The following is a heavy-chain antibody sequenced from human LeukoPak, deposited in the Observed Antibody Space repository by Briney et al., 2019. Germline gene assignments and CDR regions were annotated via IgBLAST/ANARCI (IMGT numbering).Heavy chain of an antibody. CDR3: STAKFDN. CDR2: INIASITV. Sequence: PGGSLRLSCAASGFPLSSYSINWVRQAPGKGLEWVSYINIASITVNYPDTVNGRFTISRDNAKNLWYLQMNSLRAEDTAVYYGSTAKFDNWGQGTL. V-gene: IGHV3-48*01. J-gene: IGHJ4*02. CDR1: GFPLSSYS.